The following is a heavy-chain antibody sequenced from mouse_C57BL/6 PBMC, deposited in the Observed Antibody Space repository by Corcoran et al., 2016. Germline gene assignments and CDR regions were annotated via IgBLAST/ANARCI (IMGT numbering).Heavy chain of an antibody. Sequence: EVQLQQSGPELVKPGASVKISCKASGYTFTDYYMNWVKQSHGKSLEWIGDINPNNGGTSYNQKFKGKATLTVDKSSSTAYMELRSLTSEDSAVYYCVRRVLRYYWYFDVWGTGTTVTVSS. CDR3: VRRVLRYYWYFDV. CDR1: GYTFTDYY. J-gene: IGHJ1*03. V-gene: IGHV1-26*01. D-gene: IGHD1-1*01. CDR2: INPNNGGT.